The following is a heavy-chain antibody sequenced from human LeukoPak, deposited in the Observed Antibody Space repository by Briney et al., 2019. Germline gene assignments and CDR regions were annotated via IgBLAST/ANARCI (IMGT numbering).Heavy chain of an antibody. CDR1: GYTFTGYY. CDR2: IKPNSGGT. Sequence: ASVKVSCKASGYTFTGYYMHWVRQAPGQGLEWMGWIKPNSGGTNYAQKFQGRVTMTRDTSISTAYMELSRLRSDDTAVYYCARDRIAAAVQIFDYWGQGTLVTVSS. V-gene: IGHV1-2*02. D-gene: IGHD6-13*01. J-gene: IGHJ4*02. CDR3: ARDRIAAAVQIFDY.